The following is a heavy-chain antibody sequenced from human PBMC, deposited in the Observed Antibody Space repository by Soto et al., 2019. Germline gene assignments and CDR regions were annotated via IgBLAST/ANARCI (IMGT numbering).Heavy chain of an antibody. CDR1: GGAVSSGTYY. CDR3: TRGPPRVQWFDP. V-gene: IGHV4-61*01. J-gene: IGHJ5*02. Sequence: SETLSLTCTVSGGAVSSGTYYWSWIRQPPGKGLEWIGHIYFTESTNYNPSLKSRVTMSLDTSRNQFSLKLSSVTAAGTAVYYCTRGPPRVQWFDPWGLGTLVTVSS. CDR2: IYFTEST.